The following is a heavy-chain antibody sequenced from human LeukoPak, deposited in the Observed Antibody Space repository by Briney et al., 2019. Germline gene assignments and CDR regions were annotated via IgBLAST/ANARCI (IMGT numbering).Heavy chain of an antibody. CDR2: MYSSGST. CDR1: GGSISSSSYY. CDR3: ARTKPLAAAGGAFDI. J-gene: IGHJ3*02. Sequence: SETLSLTCTVSGGSISSSSYYWGWIRQHPGKGLEWIAYMYSSGSTYYNPSLKCRITISLDTSKTQFSLKLSSVTAADTAVYYCARTKPLAAAGGAFDIWGQGTMVTVSS. D-gene: IGHD6-13*01. V-gene: IGHV4-31*03.